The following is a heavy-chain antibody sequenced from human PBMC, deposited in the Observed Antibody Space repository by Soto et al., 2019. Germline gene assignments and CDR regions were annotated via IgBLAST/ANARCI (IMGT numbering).Heavy chain of an antibody. V-gene: IGHV3-74*03. J-gene: IGHJ5*02. Sequence: GGSLRLSCVASGFTFSTYWMHWVRQAPGKGLVWISRINSDGSSTVYADSVKGRFTISRDNAKNTLYLQMDSLRAEDTAVYYCARDQLLSFGNPPGWFDPWGQGTLVTVS. CDR1: GFTFSTYW. CDR3: ARDQLLSFGNPPGWFDP. D-gene: IGHD3-10*01. CDR2: INSDGSST.